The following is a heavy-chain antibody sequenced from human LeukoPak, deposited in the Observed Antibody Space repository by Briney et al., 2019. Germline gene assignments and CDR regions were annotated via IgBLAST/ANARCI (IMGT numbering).Heavy chain of an antibody. D-gene: IGHD6-13*01. Sequence: SGPTLVNPTQTLTLTCTFSGFSLSTRGVGVGWIPQPPGKALEWLSLIYWDDDKRYSPSLKSRLTITKDTSKNQVVLTMTNMDPVDTATYYCAHLGYSSSWPGWRWFDPWGQGTLVTVSS. V-gene: IGHV2-5*02. CDR1: GFSLSTRGVG. CDR2: IYWDDDK. J-gene: IGHJ5*02. CDR3: AHLGYSSSWPGWRWFDP.